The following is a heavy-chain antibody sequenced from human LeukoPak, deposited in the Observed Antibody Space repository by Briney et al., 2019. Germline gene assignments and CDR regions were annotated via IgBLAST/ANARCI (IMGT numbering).Heavy chain of an antibody. V-gene: IGHV3-48*01. Sequence: PGKSLRLXCAASGFTCSSYSMNWVRLAPGKGLEWVSYISSSSSTIYYADSVKGRFTISRDNAKNSLYLQMNSLRAEDTAVYYCARGGPQAPYWGQGTLVTVSS. CDR2: ISSSSSTI. CDR1: GFTCSSYS. CDR3: ARGGPQAPY. J-gene: IGHJ4*02.